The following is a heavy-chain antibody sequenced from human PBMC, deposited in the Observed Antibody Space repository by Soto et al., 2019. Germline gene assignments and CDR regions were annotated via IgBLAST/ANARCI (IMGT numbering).Heavy chain of an antibody. CDR2: IIPIFGTA. D-gene: IGHD3-10*01. CDR3: AWSLLVRGDISCYFDY. V-gene: IGHV1-69*13. Sequence: ASVKISCKASGGTFTSYALSCVRQAPGQGLEWMGGIIPIFGTANYAHKFQCRVTITADESTSTAYMALSSVSSEDTAVYYCAWSLLVRGDISCYFDYWGQGTLVTVS. CDR1: GGTFTSYA. J-gene: IGHJ4*02.